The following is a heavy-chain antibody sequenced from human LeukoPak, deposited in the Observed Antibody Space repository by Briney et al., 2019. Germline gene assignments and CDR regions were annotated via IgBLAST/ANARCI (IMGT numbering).Heavy chain of an antibody. D-gene: IGHD6-19*01. V-gene: IGHV4-59*01. CDR2: IYYSGST. Sequence: PSETLSLTCTVSGDSISSYYWSWIRQPPGKGLEWIGYIYYSGSTNYNPSLKSRVTISVDTSKNQFSLKLSSVTAADTAVYYCARASPIAVAGIWADWGQGTLVTVSS. CDR1: GDSISSYY. J-gene: IGHJ4*02. CDR3: ARASPIAVAGIWAD.